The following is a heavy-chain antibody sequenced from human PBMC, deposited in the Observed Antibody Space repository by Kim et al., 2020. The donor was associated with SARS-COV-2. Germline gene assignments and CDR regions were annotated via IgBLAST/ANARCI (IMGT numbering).Heavy chain of an antibody. CDR1: GYTFTSYD. V-gene: IGHV1-8*01. J-gene: IGHJ6*03. CDR2: MNPNSGNT. CDR3: ARGFKRNWNNRHYYYMDV. Sequence: ASVKVSCKASGYTFTSYDINWVRQATGQGLEWMGWMNPNSGNTGYAQKFQGRVTMTRNTSISTAYMELSSLRSEDTAVYYCARGFKRNWNNRHYYYMDVWGKGTTVTVSS. D-gene: IGHD1-20*01.